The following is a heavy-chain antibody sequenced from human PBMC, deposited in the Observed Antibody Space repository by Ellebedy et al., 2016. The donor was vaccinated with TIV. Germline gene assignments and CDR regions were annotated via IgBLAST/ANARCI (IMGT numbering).Heavy chain of an antibody. V-gene: IGHV4-39*01. Sequence: SETLSLXXSVSGVSISSSSHFWVWIRQPPGKGLDWIGNIYYSGSTYYNPSLNSRVTISIDTSKNQFSLNLSSVTAADTAVYYCARPLRSTVTTSIYFDYWGQGTLVTVSS. CDR1: GVSISSSSHF. CDR3: ARPLRSTVTTSIYFDY. D-gene: IGHD4-17*01. CDR2: IYYSGST. J-gene: IGHJ4*02.